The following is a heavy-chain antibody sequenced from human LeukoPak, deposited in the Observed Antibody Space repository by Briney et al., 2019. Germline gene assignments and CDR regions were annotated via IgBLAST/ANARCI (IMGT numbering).Heavy chain of an antibody. V-gene: IGHV1-2*02. J-gene: IGHJ6*03. CDR1: GYTFTDYY. CDR3: ARGSGFQYRGITTNYYMDV. D-gene: IGHD3-22*01. Sequence: ASVKVSCKASGYTFTDYYIHWVRQAPGQGLEWMGWIDPKSGGTSFAQRFQGSVTMTRDTSISTAYIELSRLKYDDTAVYYCARGSGFQYRGITTNYYMDVWGKGTTVTVSS. CDR2: IDPKSGGT.